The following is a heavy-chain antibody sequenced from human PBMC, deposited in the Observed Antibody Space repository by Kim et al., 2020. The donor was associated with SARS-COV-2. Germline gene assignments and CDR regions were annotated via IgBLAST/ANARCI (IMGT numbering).Heavy chain of an antibody. CDR2: IWYDGSNK. V-gene: IGHV3-33*06. CDR3: AKDLGTWELPYFYYYGMDV. J-gene: IGHJ6*02. CDR1: GFTFSNYG. D-gene: IGHD1-26*01. Sequence: GGSLRLSCEASGFTFSNYGMHWVRQAPGKGLEWVALIWYDGSNKYYADSVKGRFTISRDNSKNTLSLQMVSLRAEDTAVYYCAKDLGTWELPYFYYYGMDVWGQGTTVTVSS.